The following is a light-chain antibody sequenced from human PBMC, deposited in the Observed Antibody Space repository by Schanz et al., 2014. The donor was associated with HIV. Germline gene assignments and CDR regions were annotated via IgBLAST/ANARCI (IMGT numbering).Light chain of an antibody. CDR1: SSDVGGYNY. J-gene: IGLJ3*02. V-gene: IGLV2-14*01. CDR3: AAWDDSLSGDWV. CDR2: EVS. Sequence: QSALTQPASVSGSPGQSITISCTGTSSDVGGYNYVSWYQQHPGKAPKLMIYEVSKRPSGVSNRFSGSKSGNTASLAISGLRSEDEADYYCAAWDDSLSGDWVFGGGTKLTVL.